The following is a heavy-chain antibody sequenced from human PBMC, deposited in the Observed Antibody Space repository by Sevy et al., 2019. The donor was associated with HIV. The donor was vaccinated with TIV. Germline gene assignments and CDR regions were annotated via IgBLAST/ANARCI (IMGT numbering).Heavy chain of an antibody. J-gene: IGHJ6*02. CDR2: IWYDGSNK. CDR3: ARGLTVDILTGTYYGMDV. CDR1: GCTFSSYC. D-gene: IGHD3-9*01. Sequence: GGSLRLSCAASGCTFSSYCMHWVRQAPGKGLEWVAVIWYDGSNKYYAYSVKGRFTISGDNSKKTLYLQMNSVRAEDTAVYYCARGLTVDILTGTYYGMDVWGQGTTVTVSS. V-gene: IGHV3-33*01.